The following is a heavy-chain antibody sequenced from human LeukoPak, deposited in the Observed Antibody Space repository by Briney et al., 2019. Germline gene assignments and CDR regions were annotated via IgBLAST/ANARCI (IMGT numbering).Heavy chain of an antibody. CDR3: AREGAVAGTGDWFDP. CDR2: INPNSGGT. Sequence: ASVKVSCKASGYTFTDYYMHWVRQAPGQGLEWMGWINPNSGGTNYAQKFQGRVTMTRDTSISTAYMELSRLRSDDTAVYYCAREGAVAGTGDWFDPWGQGTLVTVSS. J-gene: IGHJ5*02. D-gene: IGHD6-19*01. CDR1: GYTFTDYY. V-gene: IGHV1-2*02.